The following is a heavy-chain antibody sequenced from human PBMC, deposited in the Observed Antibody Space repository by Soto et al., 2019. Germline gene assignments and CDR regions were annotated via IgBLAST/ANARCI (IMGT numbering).Heavy chain of an antibody. CDR2: IVVGSGNT. CDR3: AAPQLTGDQDAFDI. CDR1: GFTFTSSA. D-gene: IGHD7-27*01. V-gene: IGHV1-58*01. J-gene: IGHJ3*02. Sequence: ASVKVSCKASGFTFTSSAVQWVRQARGQRLEWIGWIVVGSGNTNYAQKFQERVTITRDMSTSTAYMELSSLRSEDTAVYYCAAPQLTGDQDAFDIWGQGTMVTVSS.